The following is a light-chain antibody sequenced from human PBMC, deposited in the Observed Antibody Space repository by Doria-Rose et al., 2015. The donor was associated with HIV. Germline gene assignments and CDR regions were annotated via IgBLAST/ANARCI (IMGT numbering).Light chain of an antibody. J-gene: IGKJ5*01. CDR1: QRVKSSY. CDR3: QQYGTSRGT. Sequence: TQSPGTLSLSPGERATLSCRASQRVKSSYLAWYQQMTGQAPRLLIYDASTRATGISDRYSGSGSETDFTLTISRLETEDVAVYYDQQYGTSRGTFSQRTRMEIK. V-gene: IGKV3-20*01. CDR2: DAS.